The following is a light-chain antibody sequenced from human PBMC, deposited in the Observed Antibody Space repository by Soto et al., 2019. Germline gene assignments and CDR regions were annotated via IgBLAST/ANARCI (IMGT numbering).Light chain of an antibody. V-gene: IGLV2-14*03. CDR1: SSDVGGYNY. CDR3: SSYTTSSTSV. CDR2: DVS. J-gene: IGLJ1*01. Sequence: QSALTQPASVSGFPGQSITISCPGTSSDVGGYNYVSWYQHHPGKAPKLIIYDVSHRPSGVSNRFSGSRSGNTASLTISGLQAEDEADYYCSSYTTSSTSVFGTGTKVTVL.